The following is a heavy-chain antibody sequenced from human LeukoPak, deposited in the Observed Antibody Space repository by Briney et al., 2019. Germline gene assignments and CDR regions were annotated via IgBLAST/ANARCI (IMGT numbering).Heavy chain of an antibody. V-gene: IGHV3-74*01. CDR2: ISPDGSST. D-gene: IGHD6-13*01. CDR1: GFTFSIYW. CDR3: ASNFAGSSRDY. J-gene: IGHJ4*02. Sequence: PGGSLRLSCAASGFTFSIYWMHWVRQALGKGLVWVSRISPDGSSTNYADSVKGRFTISRDNARNILYLQMNSLRAEDTAVDYCASNFAGSSRDYWGQGTLVTVSS.